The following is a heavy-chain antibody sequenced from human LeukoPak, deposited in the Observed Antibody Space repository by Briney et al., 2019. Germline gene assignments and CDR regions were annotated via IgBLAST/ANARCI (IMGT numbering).Heavy chain of an antibody. J-gene: IGHJ4*02. CDR3: AKAGSIRFDY. CDR1: GFTFSSYA. CDR2: ISGSGGSGVSK. Sequence: PGGSLRLSCAASGFTFSSYAISWVRQAPGKGLEWVSGISGSGGSGVSKYYADSVKGRFTISRDNSKNTLYLQMNSLRAEDTAVYYCAKAGSIRFDYWGQGTLVTVSS. V-gene: IGHV3-23*01. D-gene: IGHD1-26*01.